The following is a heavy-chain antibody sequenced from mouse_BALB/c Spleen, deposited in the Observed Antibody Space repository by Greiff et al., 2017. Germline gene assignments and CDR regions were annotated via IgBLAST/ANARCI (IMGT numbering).Heavy chain of an antibody. CDR3: ARHNDYGGAWFAY. CDR1: GFTFSSYG. J-gene: IGHJ3*01. Sequence: EVKLVESGGDLVKPGGSLKLSCAASGFTFSSYGMSWVRQTPDKRLEWVATISSGSSYTYYPDSVKGRFTISIDNATNTPYLQMSSLKSEDTAMYYCARHNDYGGAWFAYWGQGTLVTVSA. CDR2: ISSGSSYT. D-gene: IGHD2-4*01. V-gene: IGHV5-6*01.